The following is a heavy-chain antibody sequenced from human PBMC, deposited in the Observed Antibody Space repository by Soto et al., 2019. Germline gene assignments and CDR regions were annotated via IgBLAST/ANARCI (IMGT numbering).Heavy chain of an antibody. CDR3: ARALYSSGWTGGTDY. CDR1: GFTFSSYW. CDR2: IKQDGSGK. Sequence: EVQLVASGGGLVQPGGSLRLSCAASGFTFSSYWMSWVRQAPGKGLEWVANIKQDGSGKYYVDSVKGRFTISRDNAKNSLYLQMNSLRAEDTAVYYCARALYSSGWTGGTDYWGQGTLVTVSS. V-gene: IGHV3-7*03. D-gene: IGHD6-19*01. J-gene: IGHJ4*02.